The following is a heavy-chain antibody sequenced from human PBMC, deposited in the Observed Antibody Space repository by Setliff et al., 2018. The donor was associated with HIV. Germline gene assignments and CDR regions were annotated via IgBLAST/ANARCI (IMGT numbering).Heavy chain of an antibody. V-gene: IGHV1-2*02. CDR2: INTNSGGT. CDR3: ARDRLEMATIWDY. CDR1: GYTFTDYY. D-gene: IGHD5-12*01. J-gene: IGHJ4*02. Sequence: ASVKVSCQASGYTFTDYYMHWVRQAPGQGLEWMGWINTNSGGTNYAQKFQGRVTMTRDTSISTAYMELSRLRSDDTAVYYCARDRLEMATIWDYWGQGTLVTVSS.